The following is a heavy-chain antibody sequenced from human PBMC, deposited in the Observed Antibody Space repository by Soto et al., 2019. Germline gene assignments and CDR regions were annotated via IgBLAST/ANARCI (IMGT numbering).Heavy chain of an antibody. CDR1: EFTFSLYV. CDR3: VTGGPDGWXTGSQYYGLXV. Sequence: TGGSLRLSCLASEFTFSLYVIGWVRQAPGKGPEWVSFISGSGASTFYAASVKGRFAIPRTNSRKTVYLQRYNLKSEHTAIYFCVTGGPDGWXTGSQYYGLXVGCPRSRVTVAS. V-gene: IGHV3-23*01. CDR2: ISGSGAST. D-gene: IGHD3-16*01. J-gene: IGHJ6*02.